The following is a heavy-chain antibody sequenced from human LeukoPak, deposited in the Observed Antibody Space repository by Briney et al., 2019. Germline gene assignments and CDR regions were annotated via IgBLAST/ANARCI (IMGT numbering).Heavy chain of an antibody. CDR2: IYYSGST. CDR3: ARSYDFWSGADAFDI. J-gene: IGHJ3*02. V-gene: IGHV4-59*01. CDR1: GGSISSYY. Sequence: SETLSLTCTVSGGSISSYYWSWIRQPPGKGLEWIGYIYYSGSTNYNPSLKSRVTISVDTSKNQFSLKLSSVTAADTAVYYCARSYDFWSGADAFDIWGQRTMVTVSS. D-gene: IGHD3-3*01.